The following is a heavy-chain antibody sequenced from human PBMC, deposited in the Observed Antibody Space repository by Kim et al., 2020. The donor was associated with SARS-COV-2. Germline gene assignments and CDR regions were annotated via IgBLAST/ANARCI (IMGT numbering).Heavy chain of an antibody. CDR1: GFIFNDYW. CDR2: IKQDGSEK. Sequence: GGSLRLSCAASGFIFNDYWMIWVRQAPGKGLEWVASIKQDGSEKSYVDSVRGRFTISRDNAKNSLDLQMNSPRAEDTAVYYCARSNTMDVWGQGTTVTVSS. J-gene: IGHJ6*02. D-gene: IGHD7-27*01. V-gene: IGHV3-7*01. CDR3: ARSNTMDV.